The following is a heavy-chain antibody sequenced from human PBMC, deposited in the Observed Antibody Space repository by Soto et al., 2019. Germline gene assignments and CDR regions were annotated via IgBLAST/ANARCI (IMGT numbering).Heavy chain of an antibody. Sequence: PGGPMRHSCGAAGYTFSSYAMHRFSQAPGKGLEWVAVIAYDGSNKYYADSVKGRFTISRDNSKNTLYLQMNSLRAEDTAVYYCASEEYSSSSFDYWGQGTLVTVSS. V-gene: IGHV3-30-3*01. CDR1: GYTFSSYA. CDR2: IAYDGSNK. CDR3: ASEEYSSSSFDY. D-gene: IGHD6-6*01. J-gene: IGHJ4*02.